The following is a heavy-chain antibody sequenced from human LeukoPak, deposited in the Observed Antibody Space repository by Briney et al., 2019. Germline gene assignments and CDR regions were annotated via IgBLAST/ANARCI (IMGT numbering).Heavy chain of an antibody. CDR2: IGSRGNFI. J-gene: IGHJ3*02. CDR1: GFTFDSHF. Sequence: PGGSLRLSCAASGFTFDSHFLNWVRQAPGRGLEWVSSIGSRGNFIYYADSVKGRFTISRDNAKNSLYLQMNSLRAEDTAVYYCARERYSTIQNDGLDMWGQGTMVTVSS. V-gene: IGHV3-21*01. D-gene: IGHD3-9*01. CDR3: ARERYSTIQNDGLDM.